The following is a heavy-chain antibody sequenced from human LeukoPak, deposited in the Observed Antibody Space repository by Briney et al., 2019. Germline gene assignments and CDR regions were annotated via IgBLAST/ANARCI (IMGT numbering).Heavy chain of an antibody. V-gene: IGHV5-51*01. CDR1: GYSFTSYW. J-gene: IGHJ4*02. CDR2: IYPGDSDT. CDR3: ARGGDMVRGVPTVYFDY. D-gene: IGHD3-10*01. Sequence: GESLKISCKGSGYSFTSYWIGWVRQMPGKGLEWMGIIYPGDSDTRYSPSFQGLVTISADKSISTAYLQWSSLKASDTAMYYCARGGDMVRGVPTVYFDYWGQGTLVTVSS.